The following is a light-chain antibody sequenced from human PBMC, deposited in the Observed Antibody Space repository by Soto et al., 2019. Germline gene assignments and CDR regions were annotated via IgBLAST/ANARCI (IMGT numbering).Light chain of an antibody. CDR1: QSVDNY. CDR3: QHYVSPPIT. Sequence: EILLTQSPGTLSFSPGERATLSCRASQSVDNYLAWYQQRPGQAPRLLIYDASNRASGIPARFSGSGSGTDFTLTISSLEPEDFAVYYCQHYVSPPITFGQGTRLEIK. J-gene: IGKJ5*01. V-gene: IGKV3-11*01. CDR2: DAS.